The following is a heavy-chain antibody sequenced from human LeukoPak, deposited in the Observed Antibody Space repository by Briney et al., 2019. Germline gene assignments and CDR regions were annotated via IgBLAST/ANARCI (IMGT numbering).Heavy chain of an antibody. CDR3: AKDPPRGALYYYNYMDV. Sequence: TGGSLRLSCAASGFTFSTYSMHWVRQAPGKGLEWVSSISSSSSYIYYADSVEGRFTISRDNAKNSLYLQMNSLRAEDTAVFYCAKDPPRGALYYYNYMDVWGKGTTVTVSS. J-gene: IGHJ6*03. CDR2: ISSSSSYI. CDR1: GFTFSTYS. V-gene: IGHV3-21*01. D-gene: IGHD3-16*01.